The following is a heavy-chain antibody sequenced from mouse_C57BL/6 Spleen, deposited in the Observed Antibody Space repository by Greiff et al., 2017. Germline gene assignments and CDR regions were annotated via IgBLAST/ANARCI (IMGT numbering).Heavy chain of an antibody. CDR1: GYTFTSYW. CDR2: IDPSDSYT. D-gene: IGHD2-1*01. Sequence: QVQLQQPGAELVKPGASVKLSCKASGYTFTSYWMQWVKQRPGQGLEWIGEIDPSDSYTNYNQKFKGKATLTVDTSSSTAYMQLSSLTSEDSAVYYCARRSYGNYGAMDYWGQGTSVTVSS. J-gene: IGHJ4*01. V-gene: IGHV1-50*01. CDR3: ARRSYGNYGAMDY.